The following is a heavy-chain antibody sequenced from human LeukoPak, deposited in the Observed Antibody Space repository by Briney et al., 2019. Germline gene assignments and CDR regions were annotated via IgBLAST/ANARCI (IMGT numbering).Heavy chain of an antibody. V-gene: IGHV1-18*04. CDR3: AGGDGNDSARDY. Sequence: ASVKVSCKASGYTFTSYGISWVRQAPGQGLEWMGWISAYNGNRNYAQKHQVRVTMTTDTSTSTAYMELRSLRSEDTAVYYCAGGDGNDSARDYWGEGTPVTASS. CDR2: ISAYNGNR. J-gene: IGHJ4*02. CDR1: GYTFTSYG. D-gene: IGHD1-1*01.